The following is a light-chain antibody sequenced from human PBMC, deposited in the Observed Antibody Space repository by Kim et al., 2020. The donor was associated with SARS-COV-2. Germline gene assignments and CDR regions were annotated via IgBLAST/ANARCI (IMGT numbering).Light chain of an antibody. CDR1: QDISGQ. CDR2: GAA. CDR3: QQGNSFPFT. J-gene: IGKJ5*01. V-gene: IGKV1-12*02. Sequence: AAVGDRVTITCRAKQDISGQLSWYQQTPGKAPKFLIYGAANLQSGVPSRFSGRGSGTDFTLTISSLQPEDFSTYYCQQGNSFPFTFGQGTRLEIK.